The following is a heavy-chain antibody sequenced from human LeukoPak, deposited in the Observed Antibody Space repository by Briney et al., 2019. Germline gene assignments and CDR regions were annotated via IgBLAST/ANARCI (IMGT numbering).Heavy chain of an antibody. J-gene: IGHJ4*02. Sequence: PGGSLRLSCAASGFTFSRYWMHWVRQAPGKGLVGVSRVSTDGSTTTYADFAKGRFTISRDNAKNTLYLQMDSLRAEDTAVYYCARGEDYGDPYWGQGTLVTVSS. D-gene: IGHD4-17*01. CDR1: GFTFSRYW. CDR2: VSTDGSTT. CDR3: ARGEDYGDPY. V-gene: IGHV3-74*01.